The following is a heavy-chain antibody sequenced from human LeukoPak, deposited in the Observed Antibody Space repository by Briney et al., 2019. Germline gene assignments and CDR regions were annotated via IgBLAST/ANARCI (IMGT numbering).Heavy chain of an antibody. V-gene: IGHV4-59*01. CDR3: ARERGYYDSDNWFYS. CDR2: IYYGGGT. D-gene: IGHD3-22*01. Sequence: SETLSLTCTVSGASIGSYSWSWIRQPPGRGLEWIGYIYYGGGTNYSPAFESRITISVDTSKNRISLNLTSVSASDTAIYDCARERGYYDSDNWFYSWGEGTLVTVSS. CDR1: GASIGSYS. J-gene: IGHJ5*01.